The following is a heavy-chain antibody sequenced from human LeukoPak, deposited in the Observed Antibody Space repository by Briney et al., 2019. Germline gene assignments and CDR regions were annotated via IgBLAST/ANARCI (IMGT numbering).Heavy chain of an antibody. J-gene: IGHJ6*03. CDR3: TRTSYDFWSGYPHYYYCYMDV. D-gene: IGHD3-3*01. CDR1: GYTFTSYD. CDR2: MNPNSGNT. Sequence: ASVKVSCKASGYTFTSYDINWVRQAPGQGREWMGWMNPNSGNTGYVQKFQGRVTMTRNTSISTAYMELSSLRSEDTAVYYCTRTSYDFWSGYPHYYYCYMDVWGKGPTVTVSS. V-gene: IGHV1-8*01.